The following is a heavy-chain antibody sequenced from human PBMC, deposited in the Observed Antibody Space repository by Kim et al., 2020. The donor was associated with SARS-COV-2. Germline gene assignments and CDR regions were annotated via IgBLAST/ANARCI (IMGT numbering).Heavy chain of an antibody. Sequence: GGSLRLSCAASGFTFSSYGMHWVRQAPGKGLEWVAVISYDGSNKYYADSVKGRFTISRDNSKNTLYLQMNSLRAEDTAVYYCAKDRLITMVQGVILDYWGQGTLVTVSS. CDR1: GFTFSSYG. J-gene: IGHJ4*02. CDR2: ISYDGSNK. CDR3: AKDRLITMVQGVILDY. D-gene: IGHD3-10*01. V-gene: IGHV3-30*18.